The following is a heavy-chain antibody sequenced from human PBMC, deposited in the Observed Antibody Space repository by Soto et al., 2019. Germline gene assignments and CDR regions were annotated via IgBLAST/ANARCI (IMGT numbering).Heavy chain of an antibody. D-gene: IGHD2-2*02. CDR1: VFTFNTYW. CDR3: ARGGYCSTTSCYRGSHSYYGMDV. Sequence: HPGGSLRLSCAASVFTFNTYWMSWVRQCPGKGPEWVANIKQDGSEKFYVDSVKGRFTISRDNVRNSVYLQMNSLRAEDTGVYYCARGGYCSTTSCYRGSHSYYGMDVWAQGTTVTVSS. V-gene: IGHV3-7*03. J-gene: IGHJ6*02. CDR2: IKQDGSEK.